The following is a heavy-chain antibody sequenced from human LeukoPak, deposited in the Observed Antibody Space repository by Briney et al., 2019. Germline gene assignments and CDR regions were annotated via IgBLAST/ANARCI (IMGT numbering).Heavy chain of an antibody. V-gene: IGHV3-23*01. Sequence: GGSLRLSCAASGFTFSSYAMSWVRQAPGKGLEWVPAISGSGGSTYYADSVKGRFTISRDNSKNTLYLQMNSLRAEDTAVYYCAKDPYYYDSSGYYYVPNWFDPWGQGTLVTVSS. D-gene: IGHD3-22*01. J-gene: IGHJ5*02. CDR2: ISGSGGST. CDR1: GFTFSSYA. CDR3: AKDPYYYDSSGYYYVPNWFDP.